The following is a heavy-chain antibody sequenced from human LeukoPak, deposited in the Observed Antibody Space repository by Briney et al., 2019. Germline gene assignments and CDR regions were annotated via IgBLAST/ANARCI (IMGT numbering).Heavy chain of an antibody. CDR3: AKDHIVVVTAIMGGFDY. CDR1: GFTFSSYA. D-gene: IGHD2-21*02. J-gene: IGHJ4*02. CDR2: ISGSGGST. V-gene: IGHV3-23*01. Sequence: GGSLRLSCAASGFTFSSYAMSWVRQAPGKGLEWVSAISGSGGSTYYADSVKGRFTISRDDSKNTLYLQMNSLRAEDTAVYYCAKDHIVVVTAIMGGFDYWGQGTLVTVSS.